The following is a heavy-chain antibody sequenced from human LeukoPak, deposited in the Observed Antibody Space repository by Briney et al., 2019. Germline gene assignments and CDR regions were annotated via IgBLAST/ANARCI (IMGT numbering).Heavy chain of an antibody. V-gene: IGHV3-23*01. Sequence: GRSQRLSCVASGFTFSTYAMHWVRQAPGKGLEWVSAFSGSGGSTYYADSVKGRFTISRDNSKNTVYLQMNSLRAEDTAVYYCAKSSPPPINYWGQGTLVTVSS. J-gene: IGHJ4*02. CDR3: AKSSPPPINY. CDR2: FSGSGGST. D-gene: IGHD1-14*01. CDR1: GFTFSTYA.